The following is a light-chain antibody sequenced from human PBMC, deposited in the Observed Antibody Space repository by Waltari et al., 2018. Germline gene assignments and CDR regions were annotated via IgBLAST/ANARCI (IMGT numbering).Light chain of an antibody. CDR3: LSYDSSPSARV. J-gene: IGLJ2*01. V-gene: IGLV1-40*01. CDR1: SSNIGASS. CDR2: QYN. Sequence: QSVLPQPPSVSGAPGQRVTISCTGSSSNIGASSESWYQQVPGTTPKPLIQQYNKRPPGVSDRFPGSKSGTSASLTITGLQTEDEADYYCLSYDSSPSARVFGGGTRLTVL.